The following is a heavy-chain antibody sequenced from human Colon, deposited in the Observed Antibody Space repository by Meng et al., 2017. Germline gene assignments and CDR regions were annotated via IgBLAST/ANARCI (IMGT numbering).Heavy chain of an antibody. J-gene: IGHJ5*02. D-gene: IGHD4-17*01. CDR2: IRQEGGEK. Sequence: GESLKISCAASGFSFRRYWMNWVRQAPGKGLEWVANIRQEGGEKFYVDSVKGRFTISRDNARNLLYLQMNSLRAEDTALYYCARDPFSQYYGDFADGSKSWGQGTPVTVSS. CDR1: GFSFRRYW. V-gene: IGHV3-7*01. CDR3: ARDPFSQYYGDFADGSKS.